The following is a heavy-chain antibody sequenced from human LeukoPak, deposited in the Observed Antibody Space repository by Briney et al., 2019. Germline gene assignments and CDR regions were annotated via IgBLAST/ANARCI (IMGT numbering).Heavy chain of an antibody. V-gene: IGHV4-39*07. CDR2: INHSGST. CDR1: GGSISRSSYY. J-gene: IGHJ5*02. Sequence: SETLSLTCTVSGGSISRSSYYWSWIRQPPGKGLEWIGEINHSGSTNYNPSLKSRVTISVDTSKNQFSLKLSSVTAADTAVYYCARTRSYGSGSQPRLRFDPWGQGTLVTVSS. D-gene: IGHD3-10*01. CDR3: ARTRSYGSGSQPRLRFDP.